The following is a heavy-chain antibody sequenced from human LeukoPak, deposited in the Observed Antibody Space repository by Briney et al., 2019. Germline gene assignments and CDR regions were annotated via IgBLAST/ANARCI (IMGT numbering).Heavy chain of an antibody. J-gene: IGHJ6*02. D-gene: IGHD3-10*01. V-gene: IGHV3-23*01. Sequence: PGGSLRLSCAVSGFAFSSLAMHWVRQAPGKGLEWVSVISGSGDNTYYADSVKGRFTISRDNSKDTLYLQMNSLRAEDTAVYYCARAGIYGMDVWGQGTTVTVSS. CDR3: ARAGIYGMDV. CDR2: ISGSGDNT. CDR1: GFAFSSLA.